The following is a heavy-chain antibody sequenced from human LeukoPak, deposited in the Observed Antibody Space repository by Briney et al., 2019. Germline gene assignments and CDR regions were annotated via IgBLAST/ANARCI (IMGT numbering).Heavy chain of an antibody. D-gene: IGHD3-10*01. J-gene: IGHJ4*02. V-gene: IGHV1-69*13. CDR3: AREVYYGSGRRFDY. Sequence: ASVKVSCKASGGTFSSYAISWVRQAPGQGLEWMGGIIPIFGTANYAQKFQGRVTITADESTSTAYMELSSLRSEDTAVYYCAREVYYGSGRRFDYWGQGTLVTVFS. CDR1: GGTFSSYA. CDR2: IIPIFGTA.